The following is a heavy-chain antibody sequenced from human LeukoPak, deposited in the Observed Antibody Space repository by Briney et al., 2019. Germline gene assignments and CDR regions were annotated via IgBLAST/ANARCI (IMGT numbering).Heavy chain of an antibody. J-gene: IGHJ4*02. CDR1: RFTSSSYA. CDR3: AKTVSGSYSYQGGDY. Sequence: PGGSLTLSCAASRFTSSSYAMSLGRQAPGKGLEWVSAISGSGENTNYADSVKGRFTMSRDNSRNMLYLQMNSLRDEDTAKYYCAKTVSGSYSYQGGDYWGQGTLVTVSS. D-gene: IGHD3-16*02. V-gene: IGHV3-23*01. CDR2: ISGSGENT.